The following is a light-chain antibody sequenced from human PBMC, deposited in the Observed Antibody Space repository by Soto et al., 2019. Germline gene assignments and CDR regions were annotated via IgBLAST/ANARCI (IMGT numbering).Light chain of an antibody. CDR1: QSVSSSY. J-gene: IGKJ1*01. CDR3: QQYGSSSWT. Sequence: ETVLTQSPGTLSLSPGERATLSCRASQSVSSSYLAWYQQKPGQAPRLLIYGASSRATGIPERFSGSGSGTHFTLTISRLEPEDFAVYYCQQYGSSSWTFGQGPKVEIK. V-gene: IGKV3-20*01. CDR2: GAS.